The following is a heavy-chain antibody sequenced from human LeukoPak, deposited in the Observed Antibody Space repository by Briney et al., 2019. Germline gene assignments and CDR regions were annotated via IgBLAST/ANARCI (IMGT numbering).Heavy chain of an antibody. J-gene: IGHJ4*02. CDR1: GFTFSDYY. D-gene: IGHD3-9*01. CDR3: ARSPYDILTGCFDY. V-gene: IGHV3-11*06. Sequence: GGSLRLSCAASGFTFSDYYMSWIRQAPGKGLEWVSYITSSSSYTNYADSVKGRFTISRDNAKNSLYLQMNSLRAEDTAVYYRARSPYDILTGCFDYWGQGTLVTVSS. CDR2: ITSSSSYT.